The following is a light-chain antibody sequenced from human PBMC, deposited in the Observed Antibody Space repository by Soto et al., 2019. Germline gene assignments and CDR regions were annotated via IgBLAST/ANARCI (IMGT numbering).Light chain of an antibody. CDR3: QQYNSYWT. V-gene: IGKV1-8*01. Sequence: AIRMTQSPSSFSASTVDRVTITCRASQGISSYLAWYQQKPGKAPKLLIYAASTLQSGVPSRFSGSGSGTDFTLTISCLQSEDFATYYCQQYNSYWTFGQGTKVDIK. CDR1: QGISSY. CDR2: AAS. J-gene: IGKJ1*01.